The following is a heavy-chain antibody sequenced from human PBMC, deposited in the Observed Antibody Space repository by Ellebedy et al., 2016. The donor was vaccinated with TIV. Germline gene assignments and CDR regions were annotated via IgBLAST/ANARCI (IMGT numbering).Heavy chain of an antibody. D-gene: IGHD4-17*01. V-gene: IGHV3-11*05. J-gene: IGHJ2*01. Sequence: GLFTISRDNAKNSLYLQMNSLRVEDTAVYYCARDFNDYGDYSGGSWYFDLWGRGTLVTVSS. CDR3: ARDFNDYGDYSGGSWYFDL.